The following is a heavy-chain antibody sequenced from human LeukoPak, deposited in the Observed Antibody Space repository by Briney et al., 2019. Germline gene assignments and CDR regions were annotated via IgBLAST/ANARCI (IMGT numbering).Heavy chain of an antibody. V-gene: IGHV3-23*01. D-gene: IGHD6-19*01. CDR3: AKDKQWLVEPNWFDP. Sequence: GGSLRLSCAASGFTFSSYAMSWVRQAPGKGLEWVSAISGSGGSTYYADSVKGRFTISRDNSKNTLYLQMNGLRAEDTAVYYCAKDKQWLVEPNWFDPWGQGTLVTVSS. CDR1: GFTFSSYA. J-gene: IGHJ5*02. CDR2: ISGSGGST.